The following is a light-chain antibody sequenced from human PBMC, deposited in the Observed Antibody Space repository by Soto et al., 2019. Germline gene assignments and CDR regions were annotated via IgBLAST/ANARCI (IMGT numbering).Light chain of an antibody. CDR1: SSDIGGYNY. Sequence: QSALTQPASVSGSPGQSSTISCTGTSSDIGGYNYVSWFQQHPGKAPKLLIYYVSNRPSGVSNRFSGSKSGNTASLTISGLQAEDEADYYCSSYTSSSTSVFGGGTKLTVL. V-gene: IGLV2-14*01. J-gene: IGLJ2*01. CDR3: SSYTSSSTSV. CDR2: YVS.